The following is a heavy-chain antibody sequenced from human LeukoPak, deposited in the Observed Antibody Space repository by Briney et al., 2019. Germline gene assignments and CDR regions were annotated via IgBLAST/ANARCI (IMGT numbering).Heavy chain of an antibody. V-gene: IGHV4-30-4*02. CDR2: IYYSGST. D-gene: IGHD3-10*01. Sequence: SETLSLTCTVSGGSISSGDYSWSWIRQPPGKGLEWIGYIYYSGSTYYNPSLKSRVTISVDTSKNQFSLKLSSVTAADTAVYYCAANRRGSGSYYDYWGQGTLVTVSS. CDR3: AANRRGSGSYYDY. CDR1: GGSISSGDYS. J-gene: IGHJ4*02.